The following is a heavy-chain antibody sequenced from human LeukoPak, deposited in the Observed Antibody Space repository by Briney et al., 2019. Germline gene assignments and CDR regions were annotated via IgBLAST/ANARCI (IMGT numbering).Heavy chain of an antibody. V-gene: IGHV4-4*07. J-gene: IGHJ4*02. D-gene: IGHD2/OR15-2a*01. Sequence: PSETLSLTCTVSGGSISSYYWSWIRQPAGKGLEWIGRIYTSGSTNYNPSLKSRVTMSVDTSKNQFSLRLSSVTAADTAVYYCALSTSPKLSVDYWGQGTLVTVSS. CDR2: IYTSGST. CDR3: ALSTSPKLSVDY. CDR1: GGSISSYY.